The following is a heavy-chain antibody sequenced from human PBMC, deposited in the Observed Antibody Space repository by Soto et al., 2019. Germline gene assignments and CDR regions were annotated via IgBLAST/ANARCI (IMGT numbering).Heavy chain of an antibody. J-gene: IGHJ4*02. CDR2: ITDSGDDT. D-gene: IGHD2-2*01. CDR3: EKLFSSSWSPHYYFDY. CDR1: GFTFNNYA. V-gene: IGHV3-23*01. Sequence: EVQLLESGGGLVQPGGSLRLSCAASGFTFNNYAMGWVRQAPGKGLEWVSAITDSGDDTYYIDSVKGRLTISRDNSKSTLDRQINRLRDEETAIYYCEKLFSSSWSPHYYFDYWGQGTLVTVSS.